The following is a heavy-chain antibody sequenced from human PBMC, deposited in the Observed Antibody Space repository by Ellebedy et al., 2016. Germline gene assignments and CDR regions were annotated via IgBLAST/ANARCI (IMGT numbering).Heavy chain of an antibody. Sequence: GESLKISXAASGFTFRNFAMHWVRQAPGKGLEWMSFISYDGDKKYYADSVKGRFTISRDNSKNTLYLHMNSLRSEDTAVYFCARGIGSGYDPDQADYWGQGTLVTVSS. D-gene: IGHD5-12*01. CDR1: GFTFRNFA. J-gene: IGHJ4*02. CDR2: ISYDGDKK. V-gene: IGHV3-30-3*01. CDR3: ARGIGSGYDPDQADY.